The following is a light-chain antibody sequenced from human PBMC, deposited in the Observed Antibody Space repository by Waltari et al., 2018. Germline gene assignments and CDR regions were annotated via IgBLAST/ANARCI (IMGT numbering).Light chain of an antibody. CDR2: DVS. CDR3: SSYTTTSSWV. Sequence: QSALTQPASVSGSPGQSITISCTGTSGDIGNYKFVSWYQQEPGRAPKLIVYDVSQRPSGVSNRFSGSKSGNTASLTISGLQADDEADYYCSSYTTTSSWVFGGGTKLTVL. J-gene: IGLJ3*02. V-gene: IGLV2-14*01. CDR1: SGDIGNYKF.